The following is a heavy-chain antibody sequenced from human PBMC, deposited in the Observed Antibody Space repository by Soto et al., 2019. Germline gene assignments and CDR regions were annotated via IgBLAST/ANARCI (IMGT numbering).Heavy chain of an antibody. J-gene: IGHJ4*02. V-gene: IGHV3-23*01. CDR1: GFTFSSYA. CDR3: AKVFSSSWYGVDYFDY. CDR2: ISGSGGST. D-gene: IGHD6-13*01. Sequence: LRLSCAASGFTFSSYAMSWVRQAPGKGLEWVSAISGSGGSTYYADSVKGRFTISRDNSKNTLYLQMNSLRAEDTAVYYCAKVFSSSWYGVDYFDYWAQGTLVTVSS.